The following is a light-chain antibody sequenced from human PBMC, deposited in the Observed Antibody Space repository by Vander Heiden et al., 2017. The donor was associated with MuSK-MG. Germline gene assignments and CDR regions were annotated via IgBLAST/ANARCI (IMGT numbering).Light chain of an antibody. CDR3: QSYDSSLSGVV. Sequence: QSVLTQPPSVPGAPGQRVTISCTGSSSNIGAGYDVHWYQQLPGTAPKLLIYGNSNRPSGVPDRFSGSKSGTSASLAITGLHAEDEADYYCQSYDSSLSGVVFGTGTKLTVL. CDR1: SSNIGAGYD. CDR2: GNS. J-gene: IGLJ1*01. V-gene: IGLV1-40*01.